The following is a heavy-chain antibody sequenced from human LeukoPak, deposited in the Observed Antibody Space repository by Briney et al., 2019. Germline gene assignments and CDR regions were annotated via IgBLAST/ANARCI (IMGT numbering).Heavy chain of an antibody. CDR1: GFTFDDYA. CDR2: ISWNSGSI. J-gene: IGHJ4*02. V-gene: IGHV3-9*01. CDR3: AVATRSFLPDYC. Sequence: PGGSLRLSCAASGFTFDDYAMHWVRQAPGKGLEWVSGISWNSGSIGYADSVKGRFTISRDNAKDSLYLQMNSLRAEDTALYYCAVATRSFLPDYCWGQGTLVTVSS. D-gene: IGHD5-12*01.